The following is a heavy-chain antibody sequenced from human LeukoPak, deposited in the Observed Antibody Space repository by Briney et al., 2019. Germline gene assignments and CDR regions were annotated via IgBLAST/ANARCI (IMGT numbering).Heavy chain of an antibody. CDR1: GFTFDDYA. D-gene: IGHD1-26*01. CDR2: ISWNSGSI. CDR3: ARGGRYSGSYYNDY. V-gene: IGHV3-9*03. J-gene: IGHJ4*02. Sequence: SLRLSCAASGFTFDDYAMHWVRQAPGKGLGWVSGISWNSGSIGYADSVKGRFTISRDNSKNTLYLQMGSLRAEDMAVYYCARGGRYSGSYYNDYWGQGTLVTVSS.